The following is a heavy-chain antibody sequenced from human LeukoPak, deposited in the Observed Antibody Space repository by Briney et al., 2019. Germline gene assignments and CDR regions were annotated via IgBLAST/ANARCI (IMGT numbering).Heavy chain of an antibody. J-gene: IGHJ6*02. CDR2: IYHSGST. V-gene: IGHV4-30-2*01. CDR3: AREGGYSYGYAYGMDV. CDR1: GGSISSGGYS. D-gene: IGHD5-18*01. Sequence: PSETLSLTCAVSGGSISSGGYSWSWIRQPPGKGPEWIGYIYHSGSTYYNPSLKSRVTISVDRSKNQFSLKLSSVTAADTAVYYCAREGGYSYGYAYGMDVWGQGTTVTVSS.